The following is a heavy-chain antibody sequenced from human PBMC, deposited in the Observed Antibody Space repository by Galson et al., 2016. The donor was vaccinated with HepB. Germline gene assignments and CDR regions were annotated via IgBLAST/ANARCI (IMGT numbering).Heavy chain of an antibody. V-gene: IGHV3-23*01. Sequence: SLRLSCAASGFTFNNFAMSWVRQAPGKGLEWVSTISGTGATTYYADSVKGRFTIFRDNSKNTLYLQMKNLRVEATAVYFCAKGGHGSGSYYFDYWGQGTLVTVSS. J-gene: IGHJ4*02. CDR3: AKGGHGSGSYYFDY. D-gene: IGHD2-15*01. CDR1: GFTFNNFA. CDR2: ISGTGATT.